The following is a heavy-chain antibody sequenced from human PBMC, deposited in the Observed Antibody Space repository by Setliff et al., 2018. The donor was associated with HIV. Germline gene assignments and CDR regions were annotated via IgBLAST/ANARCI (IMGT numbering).Heavy chain of an antibody. J-gene: IGHJ4*02. CDR3: AKAGGYSYGFFDY. D-gene: IGHD5-18*01. CDR2: ISGRGTNT. CDR1: GFTFSNFA. V-gene: IGHV3-23*01. Sequence: GSLRLSCAASGFTFSNFAINWVRQAPGKGLEWVSTISGRGTNTYYADSVKGRFTISRDNSKNTLSLQLNSLTAEDSVVYYCAKAGGYSYGFFDYWGQGTLVTVSS.